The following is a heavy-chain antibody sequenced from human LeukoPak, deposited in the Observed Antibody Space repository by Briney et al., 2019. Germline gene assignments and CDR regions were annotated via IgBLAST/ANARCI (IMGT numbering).Heavy chain of an antibody. Sequence: ASVKVSCKVSGYTLTELSVHWVRQAPGKGLEWMGNFDPKDGDTIYAQRFQGRVTMTEDTSTHTAYMELSSLRSDDTAVYYCARDNGSGWSNLYYFDYWGQGTLVTVSS. CDR3: ARDNGSGWSNLYYFDY. CDR2: FDPKDGDT. D-gene: IGHD6-19*01. CDR1: GYTLTELS. V-gene: IGHV1-24*01. J-gene: IGHJ4*02.